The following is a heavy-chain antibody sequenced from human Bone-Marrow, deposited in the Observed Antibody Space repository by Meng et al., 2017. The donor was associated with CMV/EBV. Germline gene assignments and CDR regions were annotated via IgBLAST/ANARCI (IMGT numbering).Heavy chain of an antibody. J-gene: IGHJ4*02. V-gene: IGHV2-5*02. CDR3: AHITPRPGWIAY. CDR2: IYWDDYT. Sequence: QITLKESGPALEKPTQILTLTCTFSGFSFSTSGVGVGWIRQTTGKALEWLALIYWDDYTRYSPSLKGRLTITKDTSKNQVVLTMTNMDPVDTAAYYCAHITPRPGWIAYWGQGTLVTASS. D-gene: IGHD6-6*01. CDR1: GFSFSTSGVG.